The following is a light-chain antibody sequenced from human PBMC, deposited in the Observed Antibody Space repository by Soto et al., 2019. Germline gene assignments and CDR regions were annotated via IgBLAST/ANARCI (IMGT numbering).Light chain of an antibody. V-gene: IGKV3-15*01. J-gene: IGKJ4*01. CDR3: QQYHTWPIT. CDR1: QGVSRK. CDR2: GAS. Sequence: DIVMTQSPATLSVAPGERVTFSCRASQGVSRKLAWYQHKPGQAPRLLISGASTGATGIPARFNGSGSGTEFTLTISSLQSEDCAIYYCQQYHTWPITVGGGTKVDIK.